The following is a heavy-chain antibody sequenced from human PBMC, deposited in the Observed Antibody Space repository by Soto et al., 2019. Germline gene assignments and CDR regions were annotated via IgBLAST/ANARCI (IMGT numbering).Heavy chain of an antibody. V-gene: IGHV1-69*13. D-gene: IGHD3-9*01. J-gene: IGHJ5*02. Sequence: ASVKVSCKASGGTFSSYAISWVRQAPGQGLEWMGGIIPIFGTANYAQKFQGRVTITADESTSTAYMELSSLRSEDTAVYYCARVHYDILTGYQRTYNWFDPWGQGTLVTVSS. CDR2: IIPIFGTA. CDR3: ARVHYDILTGYQRTYNWFDP. CDR1: GGTFSSYA.